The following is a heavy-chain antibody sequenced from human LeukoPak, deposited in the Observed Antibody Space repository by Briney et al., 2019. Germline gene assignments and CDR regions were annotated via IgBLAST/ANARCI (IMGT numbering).Heavy chain of an antibody. V-gene: IGHV1-69*04. Sequence: SVKVSCKASGGTFSSYAISWVRQAPGQGLGWMGRIIPIFGIANYAQKFQGRVTITADKSTSTAYMELSSLRSEDTAVYYCARDEMRCSSTSCYTGYYYGMDVWGQGTTVTVSS. CDR1: GGTFSSYA. D-gene: IGHD2-2*02. CDR2: IIPIFGIA. J-gene: IGHJ6*02. CDR3: ARDEMRCSSTSCYTGYYYGMDV.